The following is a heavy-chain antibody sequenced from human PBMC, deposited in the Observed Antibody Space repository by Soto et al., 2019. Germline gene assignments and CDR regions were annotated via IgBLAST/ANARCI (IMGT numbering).Heavy chain of an antibody. D-gene: IGHD6-19*01. CDR1: GYIFSDYY. CDR3: VRGRAVAGINDEAFDL. Sequence: ASVKVSGNASGYIFSDYYMHWVRQAPGQGLECMGWINPNSGDTIYAQKFQGRVTVTGDPSISTAYMELSRLTSDDTAVYYCVRGRAVAGINDEAFDLWGQGTMVTVSS. J-gene: IGHJ3*01. V-gene: IGHV1-2*02. CDR2: INPNSGDT.